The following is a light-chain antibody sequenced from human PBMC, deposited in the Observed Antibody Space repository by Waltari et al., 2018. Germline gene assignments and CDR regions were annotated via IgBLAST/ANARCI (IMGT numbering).Light chain of an antibody. CDR1: QSIYRW. CDR3: QEYNGYPYT. CDR2: EAS. J-gene: IGKJ2*01. Sequence: DIQMTQSPSTLSASVGDRVTITCRASQSIYRWVAWYQQKPGKAPKLRIYEASTLETGVPSRFSGSGSGTEFTLTISSLQPDDFATYHCQEYNGYPYTFGQGTKLEIK. V-gene: IGKV1-5*03.